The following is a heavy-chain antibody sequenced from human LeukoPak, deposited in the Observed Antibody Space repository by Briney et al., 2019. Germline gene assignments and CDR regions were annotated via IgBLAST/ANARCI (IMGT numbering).Heavy chain of an antibody. J-gene: IGHJ4*02. CDR1: GFTFSSYW. D-gene: IGHD2-8*01. CDR3: ARGMGALGPIDY. CDR2: INGDGSST. V-gene: IGHV3-74*01. Sequence: GGSLRLSCAASGFTFSSYWMHWVRQAPGKGLVWVSRINGDGSSTSYADSVKGRFTISRDNAKNTLYLQMNSLRAEDTAVYYCARGMGALGPIDYWGQGTLVTVSS.